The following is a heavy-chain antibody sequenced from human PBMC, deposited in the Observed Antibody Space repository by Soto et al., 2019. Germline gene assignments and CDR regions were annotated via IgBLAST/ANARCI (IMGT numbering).Heavy chain of an antibody. CDR3: ATYLYSFGQPHFYY. V-gene: IGHV3-15*07. J-gene: IGHJ4*02. CDR2: IKSKSARGTT. CDR1: GFTFNTAW. Sequence: GGSLRLSCAASGFTFNTAWMNWVRQAPGKGLEWVGRIKSKSARGTTDYAAPVRGRFTVSRDDSRNTLYLQMNSLKIEDTAVYYCATYLYSFGQPHFYYWSQGSLVTVSS. D-gene: IGHD3-3*01.